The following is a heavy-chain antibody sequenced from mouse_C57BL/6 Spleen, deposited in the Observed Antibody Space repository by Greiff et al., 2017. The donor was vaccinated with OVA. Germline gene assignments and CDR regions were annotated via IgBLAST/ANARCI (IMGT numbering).Heavy chain of an antibody. J-gene: IGHJ2*01. CDR1: GFTFSSYG. CDR3: ARPPTGSYFDY. Sequence: EVQLVESGGDLVKPGGSLKLSCAASGFTFSSYGMSWVRQTPDKRLEWVATISSGGSYTYYPDSVKGRFTISRDNAKNTLYLQMSSLKSEDTAMYYCARPPTGSYFDYWGQGTTLTVSS. V-gene: IGHV5-6*01. D-gene: IGHD4-1*02. CDR2: ISSGGSYT.